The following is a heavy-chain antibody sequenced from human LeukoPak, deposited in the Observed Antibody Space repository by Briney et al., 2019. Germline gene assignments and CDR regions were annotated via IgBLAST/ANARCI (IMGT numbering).Heavy chain of an antibody. CDR1: GFTFSSYY. V-gene: IGHV3-7*01. J-gene: IGHJ5*02. CDR3: ARDPNWFDP. CDR2: IKQDGTEK. Sequence: PGGSLRLPCAASGFTFSSYYMSWVRQAPGKGLEWVANIKQDGTEKYYVDSVKGRFTISGDNAKNSLYLQMNSLRAEDTAVYYCARDPNWFDPWGQGTLVTVSS.